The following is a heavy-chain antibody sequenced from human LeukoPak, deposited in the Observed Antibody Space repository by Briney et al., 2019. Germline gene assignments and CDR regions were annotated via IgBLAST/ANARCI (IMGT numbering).Heavy chain of an antibody. CDR1: GFTFSSYA. V-gene: IGHV3-23*01. D-gene: IGHD5-18*01. J-gene: IGHJ4*02. CDR3: AKDGGYSEGSFDF. CDR2: ISGSGHNT. Sequence: GGSLRLSCAASGFTFSSYAMNWVRQAPGKGLEWVSFISGSGHNTYYADSVKGRFTISRDNSKNTLYLQMNSLRAEDTAVYYCAKDGGYSEGSFDFWGQGILVTVSS.